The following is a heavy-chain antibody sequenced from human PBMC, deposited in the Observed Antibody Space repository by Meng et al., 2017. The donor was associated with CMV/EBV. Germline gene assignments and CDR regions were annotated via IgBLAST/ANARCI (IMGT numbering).Heavy chain of an antibody. J-gene: IGHJ4*02. CDR3: ARDNRRGGVDY. V-gene: IGHV4-30-4*08. CDR2: IYYSGST. CDR1: GGSISSGDYY. Sequence: QGHLEGWGPGLVTPSQPLSLTCTVSGGSISSGDYYWSWIRQPPGKGLEWIGYIYYSGSTYYNPSLKSRVTISVDTSKNQFSLKLSSVTAADTAVYYCARDNRRGGVDYWGQGTLVTVSS. D-gene: IGHD3-3*01.